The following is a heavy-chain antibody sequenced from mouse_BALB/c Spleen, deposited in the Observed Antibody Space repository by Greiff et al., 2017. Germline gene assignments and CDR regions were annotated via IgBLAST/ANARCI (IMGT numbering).Heavy chain of an antibody. Sequence: QVQLQQSGAELVRPGASVTLSCKASGYTFTDYEMHWVKQTPVHGLEWIGAIDPETGGTAYNQKFKGKATLTADKSSSTAYMELRSLTSEDSAVYYCTRQRGLYAMDYWGQGTTVTVSS. D-gene: IGHD3-1*01. V-gene: IGHV1-15*01. J-gene: IGHJ4*01. CDR3: TRQRGLYAMDY. CDR1: GYTFTDYE. CDR2: IDPETGGT.